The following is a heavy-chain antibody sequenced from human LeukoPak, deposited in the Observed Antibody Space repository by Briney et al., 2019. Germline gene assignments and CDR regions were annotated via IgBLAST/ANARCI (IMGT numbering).Heavy chain of an antibody. V-gene: IGHV3-30*02. CDR2: IRYDGSNK. CDR1: GFTFSSYW. Sequence: GGSLRLSCAASGFTFSSYWMSWVRQAPGKGLEWVAFIRYDGSNKYYADSVKGRFTISRDNSKNTLYLQMNSLRAEDTAVYYCAKGPMKYSSSWYWFDPWGQGTLVTVSS. CDR3: AKGPMKYSSSWYWFDP. D-gene: IGHD6-13*01. J-gene: IGHJ5*02.